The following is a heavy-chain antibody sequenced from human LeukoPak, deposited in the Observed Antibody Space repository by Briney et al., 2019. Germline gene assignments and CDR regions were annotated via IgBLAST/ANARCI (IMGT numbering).Heavy chain of an antibody. J-gene: IGHJ4*02. V-gene: IGHV5-51*01. CDR3: VRRYCSGGSCYSGFDY. D-gene: IGHD2-15*01. CDR1: GNSFTNYW. CDR2: IYPGDSDT. Sequence: GESLKISCKGSGNSFTNYWIGWVRQMPGKGLEWMGIIYPGDSDTTYSPSFQGQVTISADKSISTAYLQWSSLKASDTAMYYCVRRYCSGGSCYSGFDYWGQGTLVTVSS.